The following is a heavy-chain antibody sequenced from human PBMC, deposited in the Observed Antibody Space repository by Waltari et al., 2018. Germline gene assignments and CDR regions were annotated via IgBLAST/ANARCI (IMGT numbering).Heavy chain of an antibody. D-gene: IGHD4-17*01. CDR1: GDSSTSASS. Sequence: QVQLQESGPGLVKPSATLSLTCAVSGDSSTSASSWGWIRQPPGKGLEWIGYVYHFGSSSYNPSLKSRVTMSVDTSKRQFSLNLSSVTAADTAVYYCARHESAHYGGFDSWGRGTLVTVSA. J-gene: IGHJ4*02. CDR2: VYHFGSS. V-gene: IGHV4-38-2*01. CDR3: ARHESAHYGGFDS.